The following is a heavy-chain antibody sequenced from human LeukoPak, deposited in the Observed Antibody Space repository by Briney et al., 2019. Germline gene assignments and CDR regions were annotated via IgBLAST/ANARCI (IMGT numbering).Heavy chain of an antibody. CDR2: INPNSGAT. J-gene: IGHJ3*02. D-gene: IGHD6-19*01. Sequence: ASVKVSCKAPGYTFTDYYMHWVRQAPGQGLEWMGWINPNSGATNYAQKFQGRVTLTRDTSISTAYLELSRLRSDDTAVYYCARCISAWYAFDMWGQGTMVTVSS. CDR3: ARCISAWYAFDM. CDR1: GYTFTDYY. V-gene: IGHV1-2*02.